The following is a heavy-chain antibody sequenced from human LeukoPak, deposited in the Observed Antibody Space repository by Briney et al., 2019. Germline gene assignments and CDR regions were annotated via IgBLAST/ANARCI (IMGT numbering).Heavy chain of an antibody. Sequence: SVKVSCKASGGTFSSYVISWVRQAPGQGLEWMGGIIPIFGTANYAQNFRGRVTITTDESTSTAYMELSRLRSEDTAVYYCAFGNDYYYFYMDVEGQGTTVTVSS. J-gene: IGHJ6*03. V-gene: IGHV1-69*05. CDR3: AFGNDYYYFYMDV. CDR1: GGTFSSYV. CDR2: IIPIFGTA. D-gene: IGHD3-3*01.